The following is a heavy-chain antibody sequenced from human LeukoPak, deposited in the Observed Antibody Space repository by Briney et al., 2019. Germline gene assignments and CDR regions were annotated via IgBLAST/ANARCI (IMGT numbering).Heavy chain of an antibody. V-gene: IGHV4-59*01. CDR2: IYDSGST. J-gene: IGHJ4*02. CDR1: GGSISGYY. CDR3: ARSRDAYILGH. Sequence: SETLSLTCTVSGGSISGYYWTWIRQPPGKGLEWIGYIYDSGSTNQSPSLKSRVTISLGTSKNQFSLKLNSVTTADTAVYYCARSRDAYILGHWGQGILVTVSS. D-gene: IGHD5-24*01.